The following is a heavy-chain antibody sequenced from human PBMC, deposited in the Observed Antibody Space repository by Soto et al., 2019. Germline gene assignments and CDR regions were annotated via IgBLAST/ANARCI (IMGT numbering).Heavy chain of an antibody. V-gene: IGHV3-30-3*01. CDR1: GFTFSSYA. Sequence: GSLRLSCAASGFTFSSYAMHWVRQAPGKGLEWVAVISYDGSNKYYADSVKGRFTISRDNSKNTLYLQMNSLRAEDTAVYYCARDRTPAAISNWFDPWGQGTLVTSPQ. D-gene: IGHD2-2*02. J-gene: IGHJ5*02. CDR2: ISYDGSNK. CDR3: ARDRTPAAISNWFDP.